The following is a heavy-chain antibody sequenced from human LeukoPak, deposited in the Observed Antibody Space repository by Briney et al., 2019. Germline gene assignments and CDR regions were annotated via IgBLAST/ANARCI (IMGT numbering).Heavy chain of an antibody. J-gene: IGHJ5*02. Sequence: GASVKVSCKASGYTFTGYYMHWVRQAPGQGLEWMGWINPNSGGTNYAQKFQGRVTMTRDTSISTAYMELSRLRSDDTAVYYCARAPGIGYCSRTSCYQHYWFDPWGQGTLVTVSS. CDR3: ARAPGIGYCSRTSCYQHYWFDP. V-gene: IGHV1-2*02. CDR2: INPNSGGT. CDR1: GYTFTGYY. D-gene: IGHD2-2*01.